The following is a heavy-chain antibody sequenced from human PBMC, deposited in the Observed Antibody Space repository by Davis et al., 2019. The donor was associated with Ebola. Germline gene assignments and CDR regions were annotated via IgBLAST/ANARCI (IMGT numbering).Heavy chain of an antibody. D-gene: IGHD3-10*01. CDR1: GFTFSSYG. J-gene: IGHJ6*02. Sequence: PGGSLRLSCAASGFTFSSYGMHWVRQAPGKGLAWVAVIWYDGSNKYYADSVKGRFTISRDNSKNTLYLQMNSLRAEDTAVYYCAKDPWGYYGSDPSDYYYGMDVWGQGTTVTVSS. CDR3: AKDPWGYYGSDPSDYYYGMDV. V-gene: IGHV3-30*02. CDR2: IWYDGSNK.